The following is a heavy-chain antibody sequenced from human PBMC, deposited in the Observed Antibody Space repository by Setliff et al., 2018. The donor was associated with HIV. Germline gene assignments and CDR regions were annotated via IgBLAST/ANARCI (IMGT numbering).Heavy chain of an antibody. CDR2: IKRKTDGGTT. J-gene: IGHJ4*02. Sequence: GGSLRLSCAASGFTFSNYEMNWVRQAPGKGREWVGRIKRKTDGGTTEYAAPVKGRFTISRDDSKNTLYLQMKSLKTEDTAVYYCTTEVFRQWLVGDYWGQGTLVTVSS. V-gene: IGHV3-15*01. CDR1: GFTFSNYE. D-gene: IGHD6-19*01. CDR3: TTEVFRQWLVGDY.